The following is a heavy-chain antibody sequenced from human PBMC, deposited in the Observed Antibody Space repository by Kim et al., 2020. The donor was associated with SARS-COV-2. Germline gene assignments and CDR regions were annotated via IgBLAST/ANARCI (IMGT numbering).Heavy chain of an antibody. CDR2: IYYSGST. Sequence: ETLSLTCTVSGGSISSSSYYWGWIRQPPGKGLEWIGSIYYSGSTYYNPSLKSRVTISVDTSKNQFSLKLSSVTAADTAVYYCARRQAVAGTTPTQIDYWGQGTLVTVSS. J-gene: IGHJ4*02. CDR1: GGSISSSSYY. D-gene: IGHD6-19*01. CDR3: ARRQAVAGTTPTQIDY. V-gene: IGHV4-39*01.